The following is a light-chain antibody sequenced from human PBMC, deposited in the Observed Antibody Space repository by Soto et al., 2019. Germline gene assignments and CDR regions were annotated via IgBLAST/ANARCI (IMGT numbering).Light chain of an antibody. J-gene: IGLJ1*01. CDR1: SSDVGAYNY. Sequence: QPVLTQPPSASGSPGQSVTISCTGTSSDVGAYNYVSWYQQHPGKAPKLMIYEVSKRPSGVPDRFSASKSGNTASLTVSGLQAEDEADYYCSSYAGSLYVFGTGTKLTVL. CDR2: EVS. V-gene: IGLV2-8*01. CDR3: SSYAGSLYV.